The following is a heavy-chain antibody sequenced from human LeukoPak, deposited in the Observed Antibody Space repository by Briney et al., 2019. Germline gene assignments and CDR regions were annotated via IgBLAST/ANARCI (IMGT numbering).Heavy chain of an antibody. CDR2: TYYSGST. J-gene: IGHJ4*02. D-gene: IGHD6-13*01. Sequence: LRLSCAASGFTFSDYYMSWIRQAPGKGLEWIGYTYYSGSTNYNPTLKSRVTISVDTSKNQFSLKLTSVTAADTAVFYCARQSYSSSWGSYYFDFWGQGTLVTVSS. CDR1: GFTFSDYY. V-gene: IGHV4-59*08. CDR3: ARQSYSSSWGSYYFDF.